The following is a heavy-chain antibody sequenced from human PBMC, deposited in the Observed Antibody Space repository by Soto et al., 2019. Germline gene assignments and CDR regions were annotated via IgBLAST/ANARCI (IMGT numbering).Heavy chain of an antibody. D-gene: IGHD3-9*01. Sequence: PGGSLRLSCAASGFIFNTYAMHWVRQAPGKGLEWVAVISYDGTTKDYADSVKGRFTISRDNSKNTLYLQMSSLRTEDTAVYYCARPGSCYAVLSGHYFYYYHTMDVWGQGTTVTVSS. CDR2: ISYDGTTK. CDR3: ARPGSCYAVLSGHYFYYYHTMDV. V-gene: IGHV3-30-3*01. J-gene: IGHJ6*02. CDR1: GFIFNTYA.